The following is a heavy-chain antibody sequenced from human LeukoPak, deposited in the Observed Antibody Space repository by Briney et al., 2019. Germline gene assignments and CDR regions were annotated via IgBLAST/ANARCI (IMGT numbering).Heavy chain of an antibody. Sequence: GGSLRLSCEASGFTFSDSWMTWVRQAPGKGLEWVAHIKEDGTDKNYVDSVKGRFTISRDNAKKSLFLQMNSLRAEDTALYYCARDRGWFTFDYWGQGALVTVSS. CDR1: GFTFSDSW. J-gene: IGHJ4*02. V-gene: IGHV3-7*01. CDR2: IKEDGTDK. CDR3: ARDRGWFTFDY. D-gene: IGHD6-19*01.